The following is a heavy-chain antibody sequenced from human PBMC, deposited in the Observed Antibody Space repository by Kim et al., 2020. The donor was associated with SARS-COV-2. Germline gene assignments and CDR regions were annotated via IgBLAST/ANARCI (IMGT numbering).Heavy chain of an antibody. J-gene: IGHJ4*02. Sequence: GSTSYAQKFQGRVTMTRDTSTSTVYMELSSLRSEDTAVYYCARDPYFGGYWGQGTLVTVSS. CDR2: GST. D-gene: IGHD3-10*01. V-gene: IGHV1-46*01. CDR3: ARDPYFGGY.